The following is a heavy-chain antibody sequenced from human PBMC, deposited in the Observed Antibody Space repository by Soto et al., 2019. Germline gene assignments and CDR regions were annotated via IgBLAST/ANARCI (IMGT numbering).Heavy chain of an antibody. CDR1: GYSFTSYW. D-gene: IGHD1-1*01. CDR2: IYPGDADT. V-gene: IGHV5-51*01. J-gene: IGHJ6*02. CDR3: ERVEPRGYYYYYGMDV. Sequence: PGESLKISCKGSGYSFTSYWIGWVRQMPGKGLEWMGIIYPGDADTRYSPSFQGQVTISADKSISTAYLQWSSLKASDTAMYYCERVEPRGYYYYYGMDVWGQGTTVTVSS.